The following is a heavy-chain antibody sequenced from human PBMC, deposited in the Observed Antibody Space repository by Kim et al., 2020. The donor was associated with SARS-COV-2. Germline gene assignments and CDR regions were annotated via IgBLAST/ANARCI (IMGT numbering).Heavy chain of an antibody. J-gene: IGHJ1*01. Sequence: SETLSLTCTVYNESLRGYYWSWLRQSPGLGLEWLGEINDGGHTNDNASFKTRVTMSVDTAKNQFSLRLSSATAADSALYYCARGQGYGAGSFYKSPFVYWGQGTVVTVSS. V-gene: IGHV4-34*01. CDR3: ARGQGYGAGSFYKSPFVY. CDR1: NESLRGYY. CDR2: INDGGHT. D-gene: IGHD4-17*01.